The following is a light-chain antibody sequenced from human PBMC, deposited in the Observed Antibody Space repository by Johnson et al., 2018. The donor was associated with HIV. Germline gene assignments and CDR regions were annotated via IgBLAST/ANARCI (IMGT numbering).Light chain of an antibody. J-gene: IGLJ1*01. CDR3: GTWDSRLRSGF. V-gene: IGLV1-51*01. CDR2: DNN. Sequence: QSVLTQPPSVSAAPGQKVTISCSGSSSNIGNNYVSWYQQLPRTAPKLLIYDNNKRPSGISDRFSGSKSGASATLGITGLQTGDEADYYCGTWDSRLRSGFFGTGTKVTVL. CDR1: SSNIGNNY.